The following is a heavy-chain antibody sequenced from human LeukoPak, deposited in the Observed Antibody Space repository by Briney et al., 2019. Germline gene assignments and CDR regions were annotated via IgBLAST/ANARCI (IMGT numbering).Heavy chain of an antibody. CDR3: EAPAGAANWLDP. CDR2: IWYDGSKT. J-gene: IGHJ5*02. V-gene: IGHV3-30*02. D-gene: IGHD1-26*01. CDR1: GITFSRYG. Sequence: PGGSLRLSCVATGITFSRYGMHWVRQAPGKGLEWVAFIWYDGSKTYYGDSVKGRFTISRDNSKNTVYLQMSTLRADDTAVYYCEAPAGAANWLDPWGQGTLVTVSS.